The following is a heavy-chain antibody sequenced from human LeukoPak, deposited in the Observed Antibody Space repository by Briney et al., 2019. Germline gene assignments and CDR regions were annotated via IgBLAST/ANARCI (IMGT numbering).Heavy chain of an antibody. CDR3: ARSRRVGATTTFDDAFDI. V-gene: IGHV3-23*01. J-gene: IGHJ3*02. CDR1: GFTFSSYA. Sequence: GGSLRLSCAASGFTFSSYAMSWVRQAPGKGLEWVSAFSGRGGNTYYADSVKGRFTISRDNSKNTLYLQMNSLRAEDTAVYYCARSRRVGATTTFDDAFDIWGQGTMVTVSS. CDR2: FSGRGGNT. D-gene: IGHD1-26*01.